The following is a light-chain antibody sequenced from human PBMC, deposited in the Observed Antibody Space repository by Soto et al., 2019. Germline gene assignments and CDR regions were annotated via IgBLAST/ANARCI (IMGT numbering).Light chain of an antibody. CDR2: EVG. CDR3: SSYTSNNFYV. V-gene: IGLV2-14*01. J-gene: IGLJ1*01. CDR1: GSDISAYNY. Sequence: QSVLTQPASVSGSPGQSITISCTGTGSDISAYNYVSWYQQHPGKAPKLMIYEVGDRPSGLSNRFSGSKSGNTASLTISRLQPEEEPDYYCSSYTSNNFYVFGPGTKVTVL.